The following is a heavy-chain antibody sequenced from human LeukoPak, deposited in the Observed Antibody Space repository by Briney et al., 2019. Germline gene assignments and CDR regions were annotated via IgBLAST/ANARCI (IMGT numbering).Heavy chain of an antibody. D-gene: IGHD4/OR15-4a*01. CDR1: GYTFTDYY. Sequence: GASVKVSCKSSGYTFTDYYVHWVRQAAGQGLEWMGWINPKTGATRYSRKFQGRVTMTRDTSINTVYMDLTSLTSDDTAVFSCVRGALVVPRPDPPPRFDTWGQGTLVTVSS. J-gene: IGHJ5*02. V-gene: IGHV1-2*02. CDR2: INPKTGAT. CDR3: VRGALVVPRPDPPPRFDT.